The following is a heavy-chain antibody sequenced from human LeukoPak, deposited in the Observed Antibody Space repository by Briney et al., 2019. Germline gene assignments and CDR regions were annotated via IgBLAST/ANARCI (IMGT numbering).Heavy chain of an antibody. D-gene: IGHD5-24*01. J-gene: IGHJ4*02. CDR2: ISAYNGNT. CDR3: ARQTLTRDGYNLGYFDY. Sequence: ASVKVSCKASGYTFTSYGISWVRQAPGQGLEWMGWISAYNGNTNYAQKFQGRVTITTDESTSTAYMELSSLRSDDTAVYYCARQTLTRDGYNLGYFDYWGQGTLVTVSS. V-gene: IGHV1-18*01. CDR1: GYTFTSYG.